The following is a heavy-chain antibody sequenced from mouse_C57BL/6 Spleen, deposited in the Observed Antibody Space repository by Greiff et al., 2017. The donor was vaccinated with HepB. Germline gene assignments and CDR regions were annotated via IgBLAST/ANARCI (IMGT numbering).Heavy chain of an antibody. CDR3: ARSYYGITGYFDV. CDR2: IDPSDSET. CDR1: GYTFTSYW. V-gene: IGHV1-52*01. J-gene: IGHJ1*03. D-gene: IGHD1-1*02. Sequence: QVQLKQPGAELVRPGSSVKLSCKASGYTFTSYWMHWVKQRPIQGLEWIGNIDPSDSETHYNQKFKDKATLTVDESSSTAYMQLSSLTSEDSAVYYCARSYYGITGYFDVWGTGTTVTVSS.